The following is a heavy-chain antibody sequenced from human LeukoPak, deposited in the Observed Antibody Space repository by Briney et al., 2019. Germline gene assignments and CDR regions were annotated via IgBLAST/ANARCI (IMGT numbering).Heavy chain of an antibody. V-gene: IGHV3-23*01. J-gene: IGHJ4*02. D-gene: IGHD1-1*01. CDR3: AKEVRPNDY. Sequence: GGSLRLSCVASGFTFSAYGMSWVRQAPGKGLEWVSCISISGDDTYYADSVKGRFTISRDNSKNTLYPQMNSLRAEDTAVYYCAKEVRPNDYWGRGTLVTVFS. CDR1: GFTFSAYG. CDR2: ISISGDDT.